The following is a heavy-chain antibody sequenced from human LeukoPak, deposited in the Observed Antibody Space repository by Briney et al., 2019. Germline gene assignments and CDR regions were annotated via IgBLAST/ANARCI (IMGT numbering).Heavy chain of an antibody. D-gene: IGHD3-10*01. J-gene: IGHJ4*02. CDR3: ASGDRVTMLRGGNIGYFDY. CDR1: GYPFTNKY. CDR2: INPNTGGT. Sequence: ASVKVSCKASGYPFTNKYIHWVRQAPGQGLEWMGWINPNTGGTNYAQKFQGRVTMTRDTSISTAYMELSRLRSGDTAVYYCASGDRVTMLRGGNIGYFDYWGQGTLVTISS. V-gene: IGHV1-2*02.